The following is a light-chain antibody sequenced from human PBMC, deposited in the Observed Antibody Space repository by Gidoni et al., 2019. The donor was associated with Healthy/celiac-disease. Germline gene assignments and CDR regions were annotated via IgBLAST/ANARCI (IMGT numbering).Light chain of an antibody. CDR2: LGS. Sequence: IVMTQSPLSLPVTPGEPASISCRSSQSLLHSNGYNYLDWYLQKPGQSPQPLIYLGSNRASGVPDRCRGSGSGKDVTLKISRGEAEDVGVYYGMQAIENPTFGKXTKVEIK. CDR3: MQAIENPT. CDR1: QSLLHSNGYNY. V-gene: IGKV2-28*01. J-gene: IGKJ1*01.